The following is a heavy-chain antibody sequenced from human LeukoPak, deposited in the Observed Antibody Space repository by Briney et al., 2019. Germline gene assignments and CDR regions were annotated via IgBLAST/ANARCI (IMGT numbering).Heavy chain of an antibody. J-gene: IGHJ4*02. CDR1: GFAVSSNY. Sequence: GGSLRLSCAASGFAVSSNYMTWVRQAPGKGLEWVSVIFGGGSTYYADSVKGRFTISRDNSKNTLFLQMNSLRVEDTAVYYCARGPGGYDNWGQGTLVTVSS. CDR2: IFGGGST. D-gene: IGHD3-16*01. V-gene: IGHV3-66*01. CDR3: ARGPGGYDN.